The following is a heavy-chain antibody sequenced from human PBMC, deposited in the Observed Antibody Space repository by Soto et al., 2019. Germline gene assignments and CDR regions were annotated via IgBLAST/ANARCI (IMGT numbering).Heavy chain of an antibody. J-gene: IGHJ4*02. V-gene: IGHV3-30-3*01. CDR1: GFTFSSYA. CDR2: ISYDGSNK. D-gene: IGHD2-15*01. Sequence: QVQLVESGGGVGQPGRSLRLSCAASGFTFSSYAMHWVRQAPGKGLEWVAVISYDGSNKYYADFVKGRFTISRDNSKNTLYLQMNSLRAEDTAVYYCAKDRVVVVAATGLVGYWGQGSLVTGSS. CDR3: AKDRVVVVAATGLVGY.